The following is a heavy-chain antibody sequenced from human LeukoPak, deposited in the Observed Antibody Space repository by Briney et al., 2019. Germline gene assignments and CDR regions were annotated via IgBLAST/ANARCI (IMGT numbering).Heavy chain of an antibody. V-gene: IGHV3-21*04. Sequence: GGSLRLSCAASGFSFSSYSMKWVRQAPGKGLEWVSSISSSSNYIYYADSVKGRFTISRDNSKNTLYLQMNSLRAEDTAVYYCASTDYYDSSGYYYWGQGTLVTVSS. D-gene: IGHD3-22*01. CDR1: GFSFSSYS. J-gene: IGHJ4*02. CDR2: ISSSSNYI. CDR3: ASTDYYDSSGYYY.